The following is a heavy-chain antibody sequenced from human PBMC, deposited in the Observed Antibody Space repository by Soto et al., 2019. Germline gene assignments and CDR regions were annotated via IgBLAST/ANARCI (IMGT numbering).Heavy chain of an antibody. CDR1: GGSVSSGSYY. J-gene: IGHJ4*02. V-gene: IGHV4-61*01. CDR3: ARGMSGDLTWPLY. CDR2: IFYSGST. D-gene: IGHD3-3*01. Sequence: QVQLQESGPGLVKPSETLSLTCTVSGGSVSSGSYYWNWIRQPPGKGLEWIGYIFYSGSTTYNPSLKSRVTISVYTPKNQFSLKLSSVTAADTAVYYCARGMSGDLTWPLYWGQGTLVTVSS.